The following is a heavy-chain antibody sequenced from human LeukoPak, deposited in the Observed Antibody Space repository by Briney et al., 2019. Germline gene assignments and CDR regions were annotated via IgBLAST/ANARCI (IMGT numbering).Heavy chain of an antibody. D-gene: IGHD3-10*01. CDR3: ARDLHYAFDI. Sequence: GGSLRLSCAASGFTVSSNYMSWVRQAPGKGLEWVSHIYSSDTTYADSVKGRFTISRDNAKNSLYLQMNSLRDEDTAVYYCARDLHYAFDIWGQGTMVTASS. CDR1: GFTVSSNY. J-gene: IGHJ3*02. V-gene: IGHV3-48*02. CDR2: IYSSDTT.